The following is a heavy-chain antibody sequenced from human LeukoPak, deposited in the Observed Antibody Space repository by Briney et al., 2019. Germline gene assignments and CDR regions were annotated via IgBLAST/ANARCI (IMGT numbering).Heavy chain of an antibody. CDR3: ARAGRGYFDWFDYYYMDV. V-gene: IGHV4-61*02. D-gene: IGHD3-9*01. CDR1: GGSISSGSYY. J-gene: IGHJ6*03. Sequence: PSQTLSLTCTVSGGSISSGSYYWSWIRQPAGKGLEWIGRIYTSGSTNYNPSLKSRVTISVDTSKNQFSLKLSSVTAADTAVYYCARAGRGYFDWFDYYYMDVWGKGTTVTISS. CDR2: IYTSGST.